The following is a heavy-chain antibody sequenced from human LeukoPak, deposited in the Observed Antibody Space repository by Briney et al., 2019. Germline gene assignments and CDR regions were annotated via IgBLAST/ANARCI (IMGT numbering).Heavy chain of an antibody. CDR2: IYPGDSDT. V-gene: IGHV5-51*01. Sequence: GESLKISCKGSGYSFTSYWIGWVRQMPGKGLEWMGIIYPGDSDTRYSPSFQGQVTISADKSISTAYLQWSSLKASDTAMYYCARSRRSIVGATNLDYWGQGTLVTVSS. CDR3: ARSRRSIVGATNLDY. CDR1: GYSFTSYW. J-gene: IGHJ4*02. D-gene: IGHD1-26*01.